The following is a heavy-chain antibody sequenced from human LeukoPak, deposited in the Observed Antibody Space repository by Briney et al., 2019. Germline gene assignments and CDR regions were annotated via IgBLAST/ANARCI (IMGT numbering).Heavy chain of an antibody. D-gene: IGHD2-2*01. CDR3: ARPQTMGSSSPLGY. V-gene: IGHV4-59*01. J-gene: IGHJ4*02. CDR2: IYYSGRT. Sequence: SETLSLTCTVSGGSISSYYWIWIRQPPGKGLEWIGDIYYSGRTNYNPSLKSRVTTSLDTSKSQISLKLSSVTAADTAVYYCARPQTMGSSSPLGYWGQGTLVTVSS. CDR1: GGSISSYY.